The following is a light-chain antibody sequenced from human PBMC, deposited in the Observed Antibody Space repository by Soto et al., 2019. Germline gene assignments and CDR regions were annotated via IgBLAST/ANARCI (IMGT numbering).Light chain of an antibody. V-gene: IGLV2-14*03. CDR1: TSDVGGYNY. CDR3: SSYTSSSTYV. CDR2: DVS. J-gene: IGLJ1*01. Sequence: QSVLTQPASVSGSPGQSITISCTGTTSDVGGYNYVSWYQQHPGKAPKLMIYDVSNRPSGVSNRFSGSKSVNTVSLTISGLQAEDEADYYCSSYTSSSTYVFGTGTKVTVL.